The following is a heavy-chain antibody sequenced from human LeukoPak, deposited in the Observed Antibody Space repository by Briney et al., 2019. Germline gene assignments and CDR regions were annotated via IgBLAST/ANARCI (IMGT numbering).Heavy chain of an antibody. D-gene: IGHD3-22*01. J-gene: IGHJ3*01. CDR3: ARSERIIMILGGAFDV. CDR2: IYYSGST. V-gene: IGHV4-59*08. CDR1: GDSISSYY. Sequence: SETLSLTCTVSGDSISSYYWSWIRQPPGKGLEWIGYIYYSGSTNYNPSLKSRVTIPVDTSKNQFSLKLSSVTAADTAVYFCARSERIIMILGGAFDVWGQGTMVTVSS.